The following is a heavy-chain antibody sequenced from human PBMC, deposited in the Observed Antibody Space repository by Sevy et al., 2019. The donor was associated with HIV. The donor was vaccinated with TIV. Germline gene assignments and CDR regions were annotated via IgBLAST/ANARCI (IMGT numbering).Heavy chain of an antibody. V-gene: IGHV3-7*01. D-gene: IGHD1-26*01. Sequence: GGSLRLSCATSGITFKWYWMNWVRQAPGKGLEWVASIKEDGAEKYYVGAVDGRFTISSDNANKFLYLQMHNLRADDTATDYGAMPHSDLRGDRYLKHWGQGTLVTVSS. CDR3: AMPHSDLRGDRYLKH. J-gene: IGHJ1*01. CDR2: IKEDGAEK. CDR1: GITFKWYW.